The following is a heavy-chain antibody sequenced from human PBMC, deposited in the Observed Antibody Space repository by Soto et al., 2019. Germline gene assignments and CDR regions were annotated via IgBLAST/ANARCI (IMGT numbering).Heavy chain of an antibody. Sequence: RLSCAASGFTFSSYAMSWVRQAPGKGLAWVSAISGSGGSTYYADSVKGRFTISRDNSKNTLYLQMNSLRAEDTAVYYCATSGGYSSGWETGYYYYAMDVWGQGSTVTV. CDR2: ISGSGGST. J-gene: IGHJ6*02. V-gene: IGHV3-23*01. D-gene: IGHD6-19*01. CDR3: ATSGGYSSGWETGYYYYAMDV. CDR1: GFTFSSYA.